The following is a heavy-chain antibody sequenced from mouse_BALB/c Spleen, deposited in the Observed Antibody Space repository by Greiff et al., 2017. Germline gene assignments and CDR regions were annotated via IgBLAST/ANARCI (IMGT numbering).Heavy chain of an antibody. Sequence: EVQVVESGGGLVQPGGSRKLSCAASGFTFSSFGMHWVRQAPEKGLEWVAYISSGSSTIYYADTVKGRFTISRDNPKNTLFLQMTSLRSEDTAMYYCARKENAMDYWGQGTSVTVSS. CDR2: ISSGSSTI. J-gene: IGHJ4*01. CDR3: ARKENAMDY. CDR1: GFTFSSFG. V-gene: IGHV5-17*02.